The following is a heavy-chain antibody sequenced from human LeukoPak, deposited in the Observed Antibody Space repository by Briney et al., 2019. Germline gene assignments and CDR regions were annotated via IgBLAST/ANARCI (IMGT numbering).Heavy chain of an antibody. CDR3: ARGREVAGTVGY. D-gene: IGHD6-19*01. V-gene: IGHV1-2*02. Sequence: ASVKVSCKAFGYTFTGYYIHWVRQAPGQGLEWIGWINTISGGTNYAQKFQGRVTMTRDTSISTAYMELSRLTSDDTAVYYCARGREVAGTVGYWGQGTLVTVSS. J-gene: IGHJ4*02. CDR2: INTISGGT. CDR1: GYTFTGYY.